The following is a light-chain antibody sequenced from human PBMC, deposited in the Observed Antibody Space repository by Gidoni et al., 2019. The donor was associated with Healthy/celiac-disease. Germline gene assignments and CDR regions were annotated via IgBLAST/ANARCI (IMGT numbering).Light chain of an antibody. Sequence: QSALTQPASVSGSPGQSITISCTGTSSEVGSYNLVSCYQQHPGKAPKLMIYEGSKRPSGVSNRFSGSKSGNTASLTISGLHAEDEADYYCCSYAGSSSVVFGGGTKLTVL. CDR3: CSYAGSSSVV. J-gene: IGLJ2*01. CDR2: EGS. V-gene: IGLV2-23*01. CDR1: SSEVGSYNL.